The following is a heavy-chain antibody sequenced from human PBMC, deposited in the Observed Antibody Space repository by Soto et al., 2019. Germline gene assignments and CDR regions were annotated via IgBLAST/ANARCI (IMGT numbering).Heavy chain of an antibody. CDR1: GGSISSSSYY. Sequence: SETLSLTCTVSGGSISSSSYYWGWIRQPPGKGLEWIGSIYYSGSTYYNPSLKSRVTISVDTSKNQFSLKLSSVTAADTAVYYCARRYYDSSGYYYDVGPFDPWGQGTLVTVSS. D-gene: IGHD3-22*01. J-gene: IGHJ5*02. V-gene: IGHV4-39*01. CDR2: IYYSGST. CDR3: ARRYYDSSGYYYDVGPFDP.